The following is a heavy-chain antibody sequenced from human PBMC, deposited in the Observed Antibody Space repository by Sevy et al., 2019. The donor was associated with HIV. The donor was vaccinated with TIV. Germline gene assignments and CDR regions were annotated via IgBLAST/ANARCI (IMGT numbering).Heavy chain of an antibody. V-gene: IGHV3-30*03. CDR3: ARDPRLYGDNVEGFDS. CDR1: GFTLSTHV. Sequence: GGSLRLSCEVSGFTLSTHVMHWVRQAPGKGLDWVAAISYDESTKYYADSVKGRFTISRDNSKNSLFLQMKSLTPEDTAVYYCARDPRLYGDNVEGFDSWGKGTLVTVS. J-gene: IGHJ4*02. D-gene: IGHD4-17*01. CDR2: ISYDESTK.